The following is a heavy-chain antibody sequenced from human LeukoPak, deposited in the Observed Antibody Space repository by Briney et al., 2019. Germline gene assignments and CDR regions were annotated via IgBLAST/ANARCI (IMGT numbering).Heavy chain of an antibody. Sequence: GASVQVSCKASGSTFTGYFMHWVRQAPGQGLEWMGWINPKSGGTNYAQKFQGRVTMTRDTSISTAYMELSRLTSDDTAVYYCARDILTDDAFDIWGQGTMVTVSS. CDR3: ARDILTDDAFDI. CDR2: INPKSGGT. V-gene: IGHV1-2*02. J-gene: IGHJ3*02. D-gene: IGHD7-27*01. CDR1: GSTFTGYF.